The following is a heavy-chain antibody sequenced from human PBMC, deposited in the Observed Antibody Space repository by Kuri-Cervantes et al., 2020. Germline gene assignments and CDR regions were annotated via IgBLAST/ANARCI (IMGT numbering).Heavy chain of an antibody. Sequence: SVKVSCKASGGTFSSYAISWVRQASGQGLEWMGGIIPIFGTANYAQKFQGRVTITTDESTSTAYMELSSLRSEDTAVYYCAMGTMIVGSDVSAFDIWGQGTMVTVSS. CDR1: GGTFSSYA. CDR2: IIPIFGTA. CDR3: AMGTMIVGSDVSAFDI. V-gene: IGHV1-69*05. J-gene: IGHJ3*02. D-gene: IGHD3-22*01.